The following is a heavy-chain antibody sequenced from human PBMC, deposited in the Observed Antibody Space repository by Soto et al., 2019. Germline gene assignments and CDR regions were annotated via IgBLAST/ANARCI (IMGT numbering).Heavy chain of an antibody. CDR2: IYYSGST. Sequence: SETLSLPCTVSGGSISSRSYYWGWIRQPPGKGLEWIGSIYYSGSTYYNPSLKSRVTISVDTSKNQFSLKMNSVTAADTAVYYCARHLVYGNGDYVPLNYYYYYMDVWGKGTTVTVSS. CDR1: GGSISSRSYY. V-gene: IGHV4-39*01. CDR3: ARHLVYGNGDYVPLNYYYYYMDV. J-gene: IGHJ6*03. D-gene: IGHD4-17*01.